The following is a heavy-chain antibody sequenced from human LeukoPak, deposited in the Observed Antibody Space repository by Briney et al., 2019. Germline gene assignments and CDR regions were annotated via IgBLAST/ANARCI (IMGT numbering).Heavy chain of an antibody. V-gene: IGHV4-4*07. CDR3: ARDAKYYYGSRAFFFYEH. J-gene: IGHJ4*02. CDR1: GGSFTTYY. Sequence: SETLSLTCTVSGGSFTTYYWSWIRQPAGRGLEWIGHIDSSGTTNYNPSLKSRVTMSTDPSKNQFSLKLSSVTAADTAIYYCARDAKYYYGSRAFFFYEHWGQGTLLTVSS. CDR2: IDSSGTT. D-gene: IGHD3-10*01.